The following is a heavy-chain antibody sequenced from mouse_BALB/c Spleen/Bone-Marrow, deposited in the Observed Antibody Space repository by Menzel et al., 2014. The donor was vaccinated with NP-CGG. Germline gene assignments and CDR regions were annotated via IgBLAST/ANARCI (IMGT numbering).Heavy chain of an antibody. CDR1: GYVFSSSW. J-gene: IGHJ1*01. CDR2: IYPGDGNT. CDR3: ARRRTFITSVVDYFDV. Sequence: VQLQQSGPELVKPGASVKISCRASGYVFSSSWMNWVKQRPGQGLEWIGRIYPGDGNTNYNGKFKGKATLTADTSSSTAYTQISSLTSVDSAVYFCARRRTFITSVVDYFDVWGAGTTVTVSS. V-gene: IGHV1-82*01. D-gene: IGHD1-1*02.